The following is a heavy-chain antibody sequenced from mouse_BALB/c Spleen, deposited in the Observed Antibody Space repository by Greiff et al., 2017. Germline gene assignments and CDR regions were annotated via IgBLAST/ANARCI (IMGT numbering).Heavy chain of an antibody. D-gene: IGHD2-1*01. CDR2: IYPGGGYT. Sequence: QVQLKESGAELVRPGTSVKISCKASGYTFTNYWLGWVKQRPGHGLEWIGDIYPGGGYTNYNEKFKGKATLTADTSSSTAYMQLSSLTSEDSAVYFCASLVTTYYFDYWGQGTTLTVSS. V-gene: IGHV1-63*02. J-gene: IGHJ2*01. CDR3: ASLVTTYYFDY. CDR1: GYTFTNYW.